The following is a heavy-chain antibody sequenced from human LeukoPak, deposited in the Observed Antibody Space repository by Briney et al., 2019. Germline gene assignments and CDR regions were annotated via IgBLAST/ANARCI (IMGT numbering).Heavy chain of an antibody. CDR3: ARDRSIAAAGPTVGDY. V-gene: IGHV1-18*01. J-gene: IGHJ4*02. CDR2: ISAYNGNT. Sequence: ASVKVSCKASGYTFTSYGISWVRQAPGQGLEWVGWISAYNGNTNYAQKLQGRVTMTTDTSTSTAYMELRSLRSDDTAVYYCARDRSIAAAGPTVGDYWGQGTLVTVSS. CDR1: GYTFTSYG. D-gene: IGHD6-13*01.